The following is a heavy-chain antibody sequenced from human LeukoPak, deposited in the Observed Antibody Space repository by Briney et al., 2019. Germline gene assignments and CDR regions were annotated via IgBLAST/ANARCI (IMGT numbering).Heavy chain of an antibody. CDR1: GFTFSSYW. D-gene: IGHD1-26*01. Sequence: GGSLRLSCAASGFTFSSYWMHWVRQAPGKGLVWVSRINSDGSSTTYADSVKGRFTISRDNAKNALYLQMNSLRAEDTAVYFCARGGGSYPFDYWGQGTLVTVSS. CDR2: INSDGSST. J-gene: IGHJ4*02. V-gene: IGHV3-74*01. CDR3: ARGGGSYPFDY.